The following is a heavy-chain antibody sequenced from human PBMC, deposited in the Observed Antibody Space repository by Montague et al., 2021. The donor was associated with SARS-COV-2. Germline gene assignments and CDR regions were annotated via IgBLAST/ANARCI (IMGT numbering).Heavy chain of an antibody. V-gene: IGHV4-59*08. Sequence: SETLSLTCTVSGGSISSYYWSWIRQPPGKGLEWIGYIYYSGSTTYNPSLKSRVTLSVDTSKNQFSLKLSSVTAADTAVYYCARTYYYGSVVWFDPWGQGTLVTVSS. CDR2: IYYSGST. D-gene: IGHD3-10*01. CDR3: ARTYYYGSVVWFDP. CDR1: GGSISSYY. J-gene: IGHJ5*02.